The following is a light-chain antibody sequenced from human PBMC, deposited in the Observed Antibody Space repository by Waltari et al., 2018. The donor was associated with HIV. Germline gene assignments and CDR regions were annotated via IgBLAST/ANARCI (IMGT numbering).Light chain of an antibody. J-gene: IGLJ1*01. CDR1: GSNIGANT. V-gene: IGLV1-44*01. CDR2: SLD. Sequence: QSVLTQTPSASGTPGQRVIVSCSGSGSNIGANTVNWYQQLPGAAPSLLIHSLDQRPAGVPDRFSGSKSGASASLTISGLQSEDEADYYCAAWDDSLNAYVFGGGTKVTVL. CDR3: AAWDDSLNAYV.